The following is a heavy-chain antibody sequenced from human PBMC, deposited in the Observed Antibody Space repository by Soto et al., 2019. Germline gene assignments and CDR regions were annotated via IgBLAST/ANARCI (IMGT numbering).Heavy chain of an antibody. CDR2: IYYSGST. CDR1: GGSISSSSYY. CDR3: ARHYDILTGYYVFDY. V-gene: IGHV4-39*01. Sequence: QLQLQESGPGLVKPSETLSLTCTVSGGSISSSSYYWGWIRQPPGKGLEWIGSIYYSGSTYYNPSLKSRLTLSVDTSKNQFSLKLSSVTAADTAVYYCARHYDILTGYYVFDYWGQGTLVTVSS. D-gene: IGHD3-9*01. J-gene: IGHJ4*02.